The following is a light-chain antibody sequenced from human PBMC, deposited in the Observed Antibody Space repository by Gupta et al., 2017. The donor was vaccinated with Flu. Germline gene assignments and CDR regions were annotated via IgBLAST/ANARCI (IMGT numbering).Light chain of an antibody. CDR3: CSFAGSCWV. J-gene: IGLJ3*02. CDR2: DVI. V-gene: IGLV2-11*01. Sequence: QSVTVSCTGTSSDVGGYNYVSWYQQHPGKAPKLMIYDVIKRPSGVPDRFSGSKSGNTASLTISGLQAEDEADYYCCSFAGSCWVFGTGTKVTVL. CDR1: SSDVGGYNY.